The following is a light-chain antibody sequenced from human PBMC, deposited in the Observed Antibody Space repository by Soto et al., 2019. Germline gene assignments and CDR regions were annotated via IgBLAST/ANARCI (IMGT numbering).Light chain of an antibody. V-gene: IGKV1-39*01. CDR2: AAS. CDR3: QQSYSTTWT. J-gene: IGKJ4*02. Sequence: DIRMTQSPSSLSASVGDRVTITCRASQGISTYLNCYQQKPGKAPKLLIYAASSLQSGVPSRFSGSGSETDFTLTISSLQPEDFATYSCQQSYSTTWTFGGGTKVDNK. CDR1: QGISTY.